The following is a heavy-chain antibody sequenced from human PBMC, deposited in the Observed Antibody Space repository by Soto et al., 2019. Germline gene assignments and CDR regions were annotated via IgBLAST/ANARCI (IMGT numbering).Heavy chain of an antibody. CDR2: INHSGST. Sequence: AETLSLTSAVYGGSFSGYYWSWTRQPPGKGVEWIGEINHSGSTNYNPSLKSRVTISVDTSKNQFSLKLSSVTAADTAVYYCHIVVVPAAILAFDIWGQGTMVTVSS. J-gene: IGHJ3*02. CDR1: GGSFSGYY. V-gene: IGHV4-34*01. CDR3: HIVVVPAAILAFDI. D-gene: IGHD2-2*01.